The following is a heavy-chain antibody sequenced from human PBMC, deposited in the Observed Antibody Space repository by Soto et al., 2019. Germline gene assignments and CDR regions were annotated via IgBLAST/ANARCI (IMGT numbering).Heavy chain of an antibody. D-gene: IGHD2-2*02. CDR2: ISAYNGNT. CDR3: ASTSLGYCSSTSCYTFDY. CDR1: GYTFTSYG. V-gene: IGHV1-18*01. Sequence: ASVKVSCKASGYTFTSYGISWVRQAPGQGLEWMGWISAYNGNTNYAQKLQGRVTMTTDTSTSTAYMELRSLRSDDTAVYYCASTSLGYCSSTSCYTFDYWGQGTLVTVSS. J-gene: IGHJ4*02.